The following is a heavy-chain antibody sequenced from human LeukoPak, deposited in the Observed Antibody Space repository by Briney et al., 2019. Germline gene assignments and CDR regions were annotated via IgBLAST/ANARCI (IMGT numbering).Heavy chain of an antibody. Sequence: GGSLRLSCAASGFTFSSYGMHWVRQAPGKGLEWVAVVWYDGSNKYYADSVKARFTISRDNSKNTLYLHMKSLRAEDTDVYYCARDPYDSSDIGDFDIWGPGIMVT. CDR3: ARDPYDSSDIGDFDI. D-gene: IGHD3-22*01. CDR1: GFTFSSYG. J-gene: IGHJ3*02. CDR2: VWYDGSNK. V-gene: IGHV3-33*01.